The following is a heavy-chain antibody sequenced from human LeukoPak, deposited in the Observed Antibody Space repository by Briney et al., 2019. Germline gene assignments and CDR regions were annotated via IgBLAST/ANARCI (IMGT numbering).Heavy chain of an antibody. CDR3: ARHGYYYGSGSARLTKVRPFDY. CDR2: INHSGST. CDR1: GGSISSYY. V-gene: IGHV4-34*01. Sequence: RPSETLSLTCTVSGGSISSYYWSWIRQPPGKGLEWIGEINHSGSTNYNPSLKSRVTISVDTSKNQFSLKLSSVTAADTAVYYCARHGYYYGSGSARLTKVRPFDYWGQGTLVTVSS. D-gene: IGHD3-10*01. J-gene: IGHJ4*02.